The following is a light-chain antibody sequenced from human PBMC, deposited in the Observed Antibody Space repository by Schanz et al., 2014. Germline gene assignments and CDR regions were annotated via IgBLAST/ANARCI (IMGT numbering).Light chain of an antibody. J-gene: IGLJ2*01. CDR1: SSNIGSNT. V-gene: IGLV1-44*01. CDR2: NDN. CDR3: SSYTTNSAPGVV. Sequence: QSVLTQPPSASGTPGQRVTISCSGSSSNIGSNTVNWYQQLPGTAPKLLIYNDNQRPSGVPDRFSGSKSGTSASLAISGLQSEDEADYYCSSYTTNSAPGVVFGGGTKLTVL.